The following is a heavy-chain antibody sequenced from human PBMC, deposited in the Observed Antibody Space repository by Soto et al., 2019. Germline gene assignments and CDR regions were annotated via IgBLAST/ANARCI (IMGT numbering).Heavy chain of an antibody. CDR2: IYYSGST. CDR3: ARERVMVYYYYGMDV. CDR1: GGSISSYY. D-gene: IGHD2-8*01. J-gene: IGHJ6*02. Sequence: SETLSLTCTVSGGSISSYYWSWIRQPPGKGLEWIGYIYYSGSTNYNPSLKSRVTISVDTSKNQFSLKLNSMTAADTAVYYCARERVMVYYYYGMDVWGQGTTVTVSS. V-gene: IGHV4-59*12.